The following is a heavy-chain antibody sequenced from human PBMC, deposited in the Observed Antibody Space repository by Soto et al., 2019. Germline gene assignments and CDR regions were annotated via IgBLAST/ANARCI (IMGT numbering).Heavy chain of an antibody. CDR2: ISYDGSNK. D-gene: IGHD2-2*01. CDR1: GFTFSSYG. CDR3: AKDEKLGYCISTSCPVSYYYGMDV. Sequence: GSLRLSCASSGFTFSSYGMHWVRQAPGKGLEWVAVISYDGSNKYYADSVKGRFTISRDNSKNTLYLQMNSLRAEDTAVYYCAKDEKLGYCISTSCPVSYYYGMDVWGQGTTVTVS. J-gene: IGHJ6*02. V-gene: IGHV3-30*18.